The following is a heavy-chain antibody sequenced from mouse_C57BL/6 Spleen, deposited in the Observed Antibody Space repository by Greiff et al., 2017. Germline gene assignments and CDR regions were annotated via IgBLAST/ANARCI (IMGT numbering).Heavy chain of an antibody. J-gene: IGHJ1*03. D-gene: IGHD1-1*01. CDR1: GFTFTDYY. Sequence: EVKVVESGGGLVQPGGSLSLSCAASGFTFTDYYMSWVRQPPGKALEWLGFIRNKANGYTTEYSASVKGRFTISRDNSQSILYLQMNALRAEDSDTYYCARYMGYGSSYWYFDVWGTGTTVTVSS. V-gene: IGHV7-3*01. CDR2: IRNKANGYTT. CDR3: ARYMGYGSSYWYFDV.